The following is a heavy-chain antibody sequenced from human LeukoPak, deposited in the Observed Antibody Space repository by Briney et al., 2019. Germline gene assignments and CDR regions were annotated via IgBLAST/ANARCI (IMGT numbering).Heavy chain of an antibody. CDR3: ARASSGYVWYY. Sequence: GGSLRLSCAASGFTFSDYWIHWVRQAPGKGLVWVSRINTDGSITNYADSVKGRFSISRDNSKNTLYLQMNSLRAEDTAVYYCARASSGYVWYYWGQGTLVTVSS. D-gene: IGHD5-12*01. CDR2: INTDGSIT. J-gene: IGHJ4*02. V-gene: IGHV3-74*01. CDR1: GFTFSDYW.